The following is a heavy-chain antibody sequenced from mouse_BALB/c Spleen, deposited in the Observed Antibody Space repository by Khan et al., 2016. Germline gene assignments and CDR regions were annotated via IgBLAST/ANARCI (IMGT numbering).Heavy chain of an antibody. CDR3: ATNSWGFAY. Sequence: EVKLLESGPDLVKPSQSLSLTCTVTGYSITGGYTWHWVRQFPGDKLEWMGDIHYSGSTNYNPSLRSRFSITRDTSKNQFFLQLNSVTAEDTATYYCATNSWGFAYWGQGTLVTVSA. CDR2: IHYSGST. V-gene: IGHV3-1*02. D-gene: IGHD1-1*01. J-gene: IGHJ3*01. CDR1: GYSITGGYT.